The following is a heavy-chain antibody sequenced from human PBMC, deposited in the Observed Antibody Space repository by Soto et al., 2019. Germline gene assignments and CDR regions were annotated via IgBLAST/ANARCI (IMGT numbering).Heavy chain of an antibody. CDR1: GGSISSYY. D-gene: IGHD1-26*01. J-gene: IGHJ5*02. CDR2: IYYSGST. Sequence: PSETLSLTCTVSGGSISSYYWSWIRQPPGKGLEWIGYIYYSGSTNYNPSLKSRVTISVDTSKNQFSLKLSSVTAADTAVYYCARDGSGSYFNNWFDPWGQGTLVTVSS. CDR3: ARDGSGSYFNNWFDP. V-gene: IGHV4-59*01.